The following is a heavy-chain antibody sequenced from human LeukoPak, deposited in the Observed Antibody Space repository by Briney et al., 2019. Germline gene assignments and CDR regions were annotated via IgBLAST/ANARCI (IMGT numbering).Heavy chain of an antibody. J-gene: IGHJ6*03. CDR1: GYTFTGYY. CDR2: INPNSGGT. V-gene: IGHV1-2*02. D-gene: IGHD3-3*01. CDR3: ARVGMGIFGVVGSYYHYMDV. Sequence: ASVKVSCKASGYTFTGYYMHWVRQAPGQGLEWMGWINPNSGGTNYAQKFQGRVTMTRDTSISTAYMELSRLRSDDTAVYYCARVGMGIFGVVGSYYHYMDVWGKGTTVTVSS.